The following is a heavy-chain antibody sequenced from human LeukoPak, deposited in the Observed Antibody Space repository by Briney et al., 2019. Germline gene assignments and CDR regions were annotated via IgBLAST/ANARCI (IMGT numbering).Heavy chain of an antibody. J-gene: IGHJ4*02. V-gene: IGHV4-34*01. D-gene: IGHD3-3*01. CDR3: AREHYDFRSGSQRRGYFDY. CDR2: INHSGST. Sequence: SETLSLTCAVYGGSFSGYYWSWIRQPPGKGLEWIGEINHSGSTNYNPSLKSRVTISVDKSKNQFSLNLSSVTAADTAVYYCAREHYDFRSGSQRRGYFDYWGQGTLVTVSS. CDR1: GGSFSGYY.